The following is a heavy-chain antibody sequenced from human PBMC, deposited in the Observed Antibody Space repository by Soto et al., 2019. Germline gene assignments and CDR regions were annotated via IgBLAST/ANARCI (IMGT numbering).Heavy chain of an antibody. CDR2: IYYSGST. CDR1: GGSISSGGYY. Sequence: NPSETLSLTCTVSGGSISSGGYYWSWIRQHPGKGLEWIGYIYYSGSTYYNPSLKSRVTISVDTSKNQFSLKLSSVTAADTAVYYCARSPGSSSPYDYWGQGTLVTVSS. J-gene: IGHJ4*02. D-gene: IGHD6-6*01. V-gene: IGHV4-31*03. CDR3: ARSPGSSSPYDY.